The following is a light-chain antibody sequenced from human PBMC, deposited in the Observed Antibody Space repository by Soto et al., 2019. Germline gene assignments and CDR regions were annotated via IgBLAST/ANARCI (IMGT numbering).Light chain of an antibody. Sequence: DIQMTQSPSTLSASVGDRVTITCRASQSISSWLAWYQQKPGKAPKLLIYKASSLESGVPSRFSGSGSGTEFTLTISSLQPDDFATYYCQQYHSYPLTSGGGTKVDIK. J-gene: IGKJ4*01. V-gene: IGKV1-5*03. CDR3: QQYHSYPLT. CDR2: KAS. CDR1: QSISSW.